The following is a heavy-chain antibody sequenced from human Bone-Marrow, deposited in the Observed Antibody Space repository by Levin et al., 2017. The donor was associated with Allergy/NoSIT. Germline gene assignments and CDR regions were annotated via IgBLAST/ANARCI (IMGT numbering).Heavy chain of an antibody. Sequence: GESLKISCVASGFTFSTYSMTWVRQAPGKGLEWLSFISSGNNSMYYADSVRGRFTISRDNAKNSLYLQMNSLRAEDTAVYYCAILLGVVLEPEAFTLPGGGGYYYGLDVWGPGTTVTVSS. CDR1: GFTFSTYS. D-gene: IGHD2-2*01. CDR3: AILLGVVLEPEAFTLPGGGGYYYGLDV. J-gene: IGHJ6*02. V-gene: IGHV3-48*01. CDR2: ISSGNNSM.